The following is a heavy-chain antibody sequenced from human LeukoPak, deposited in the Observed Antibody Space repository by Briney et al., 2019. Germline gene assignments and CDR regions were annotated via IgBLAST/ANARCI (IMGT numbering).Heavy chain of an antibody. D-gene: IGHD4-23*01. CDR3: AKGHGGNRNILQH. J-gene: IGHJ1*01. CDR1: GFTFYDYA. V-gene: IGHV3-43D*03. CDR2: ISWDGGNT. Sequence: GGSLRLSCAASGFTFYDYAFHRVRQAPGKGLEWVSLISWDGGNTFYADSVKGRFTISRDNSKNSLYLQMNSLRTEDTALYYCAKGHGGNRNILQHWGQGSLVTVSS.